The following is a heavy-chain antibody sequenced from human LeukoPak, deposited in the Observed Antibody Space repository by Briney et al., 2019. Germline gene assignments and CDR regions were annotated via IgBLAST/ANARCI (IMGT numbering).Heavy chain of an antibody. Sequence: PGGSLRLSCAASGFTFSSYAMHWVRQAPGKGLEWVAVISYDGSNKYYADSVKGRFTISRDNSKNTLYLQMNSLRAEDTAVYYCASWSRDYGVGYWGQGTLVTVSS. CDR3: ASWSRDYGVGY. J-gene: IGHJ4*02. CDR2: ISYDGSNK. CDR1: GFTFSSYA. D-gene: IGHD4-17*01. V-gene: IGHV3-30-3*01.